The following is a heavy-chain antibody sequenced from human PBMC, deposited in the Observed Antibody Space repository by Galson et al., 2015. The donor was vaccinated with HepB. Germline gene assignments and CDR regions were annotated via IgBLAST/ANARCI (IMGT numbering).Heavy chain of an antibody. CDR1: GGSISSSSYY. J-gene: IGHJ1*01. V-gene: IGHV4-39*07. Sequence: LSLTCTVSGGSISSSSYYWGWIRQPPGKGLEWIGSIYYSGSTYYNPSLKSRVTISVDTSKNQFSLKLSSVTAADTAVYYCARVSDYYDSSRTVRYRYFQHWGQGTLVTVSS. CDR2: IYYSGST. CDR3: ARVSDYYDSSRTVRYRYFQH. D-gene: IGHD3-22*01.